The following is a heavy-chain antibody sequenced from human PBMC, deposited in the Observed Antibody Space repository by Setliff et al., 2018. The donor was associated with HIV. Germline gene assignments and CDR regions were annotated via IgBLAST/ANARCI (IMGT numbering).Heavy chain of an antibody. CDR1: GFTVSSNF. D-gene: IGHD6-13*01. CDR2: INNSGTT. J-gene: IGHJ6*02. CDR3: ARDRQIAAAGRSNYYYGMDV. Sequence: GSLRLSCAASGFTVSSNFMTWVRQAPGKGLEWVSVINNSGTTKYADSVKGRFTISRDNSKNTVFLQMNSLRADDTAVYYCARDRQIAAAGRSNYYYGMDVWGQGTTVTVS. V-gene: IGHV3-53*01.